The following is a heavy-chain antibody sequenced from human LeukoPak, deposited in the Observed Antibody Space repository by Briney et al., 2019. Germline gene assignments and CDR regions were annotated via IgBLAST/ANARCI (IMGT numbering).Heavy chain of an antibody. Sequence: GGSLRLSCAASGFNVSTNYMSWVRQAPGRGLEWGSTIYSGEKTDYADSVKDRFTISRDTTMNTLYLQMSSLRVEDTAVYYCARDLRKQGFWSWGPGTLVTVSS. CDR2: IYSGEKT. D-gene: IGHD3-3*01. CDR3: ARDLRKQGFWS. V-gene: IGHV3-66*01. CDR1: GFNVSTNY. J-gene: IGHJ4*02.